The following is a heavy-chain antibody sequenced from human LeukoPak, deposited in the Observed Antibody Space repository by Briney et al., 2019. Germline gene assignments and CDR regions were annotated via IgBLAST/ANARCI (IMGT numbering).Heavy chain of an antibody. CDR1: GYSFTSYW. V-gene: IGHV5-51*01. CDR2: IYPGDSDT. CDR3: ARSFDCSSTSCYRGWFDP. D-gene: IGHD2-2*02. Sequence: GESLKISCKGSGYSFTSYWIGWVRQMPGKGLEWMGIIYPGDSDTRYSPSFQGQVTIPADKSISTAYLQWSSLKASDTAMYYCARSFDCSSTSCYRGWFDPWGQGTLVTVSS. J-gene: IGHJ5*02.